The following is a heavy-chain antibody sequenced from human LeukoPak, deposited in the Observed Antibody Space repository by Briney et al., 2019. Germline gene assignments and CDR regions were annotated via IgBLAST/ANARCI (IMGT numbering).Heavy chain of an antibody. Sequence: ASVKVSCKASGYTFTSYDINWVRQATGQGLEWMGWMNPNSGNTGYAQKLQGRVTMTTDTSTSTAYMELRSLRSDDTAVYYCATSDDSSGWYGFGLHWGQGTLVTVSS. CDR2: MNPNSGNT. J-gene: IGHJ4*02. D-gene: IGHD6-19*01. CDR3: ATSDDSSGWYGFGLH. V-gene: IGHV1-8*02. CDR1: GYTFTSYD.